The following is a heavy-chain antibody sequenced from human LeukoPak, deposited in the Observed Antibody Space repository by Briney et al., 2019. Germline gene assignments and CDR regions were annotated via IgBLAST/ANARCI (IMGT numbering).Heavy chain of an antibody. J-gene: IGHJ4*02. Sequence: SGTLPLTCTVSGGTISSYYWSWIRQPPGKGLEWIGYIYYSGRTNYNPSLKSRVTISVDTSKNQFSLKLSSVTEADTAVYYCARVDPDSSSTLEVFDYWGQGTLVTVSS. CDR3: ARVDPDSSSTLEVFDY. CDR1: GGTISSYY. V-gene: IGHV4-59*01. D-gene: IGHD6-6*01. CDR2: IYYSGRT.